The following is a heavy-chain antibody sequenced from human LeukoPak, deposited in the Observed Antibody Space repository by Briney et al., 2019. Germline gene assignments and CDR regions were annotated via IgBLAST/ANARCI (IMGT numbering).Heavy chain of an antibody. CDR3: AREVGYSSSYYGRFDP. CDR1: GYTFTGYY. J-gene: IGHJ5*02. V-gene: IGHV1-2*06. Sequence: ASVKVSCKASGYTFTGYYMHWVRQAPGQGLEWMGRVNPDNGVPNYAQKFQGRVTMTRDTAISTFYMELSSLRSDDTAVYFCAREVGYSSSYYGRFDPWGQGTLVIVSS. CDR2: VNPDNGVP. D-gene: IGHD2-2*01.